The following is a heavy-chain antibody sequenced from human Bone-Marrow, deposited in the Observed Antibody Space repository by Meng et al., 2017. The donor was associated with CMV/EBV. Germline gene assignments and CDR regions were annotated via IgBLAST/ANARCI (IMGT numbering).Heavy chain of an antibody. CDR1: GFIISDYY. D-gene: IGHD4-11*01. CDR2: ITSSGTTI. V-gene: IGHV3-11*04. Sequence: GGSLRLSCAASGFIISDYYTSWIRQAPGKGLEWLSYITSSGTTIFYADSVKGRFTLSRDNARNSLYLEMNRLRVEDTAVYYCATAGGYSNNIFGVAPWGQGTLVTVSS. CDR3: ATAGGYSNNIFGVAP. J-gene: IGHJ5*02.